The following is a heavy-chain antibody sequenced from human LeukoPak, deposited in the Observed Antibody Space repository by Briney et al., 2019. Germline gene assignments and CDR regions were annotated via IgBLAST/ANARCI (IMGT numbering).Heavy chain of an antibody. Sequence: GMSLRLSCAASRFTFHDYAMHWVRQAPGKGLEWVSLISGDGYTTYYAGSVRGRFTISRDNSKNSLYLQMNSLRTEDTALYYCAKDTNRWSDAFDMWGQGTMVTVSS. J-gene: IGHJ3*02. CDR3: AKDTNRWSDAFDM. CDR1: RFTFHDYA. V-gene: IGHV3-43*02. CDR2: ISGDGYTT. D-gene: IGHD4-23*01.